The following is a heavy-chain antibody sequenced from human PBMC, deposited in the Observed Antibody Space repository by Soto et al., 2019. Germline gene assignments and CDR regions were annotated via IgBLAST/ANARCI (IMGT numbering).Heavy chain of an antibody. CDR2: IIPIFGTT. Sequence: SVKVSFKASGYTFTSYYMHWVRRAPGQGLEWMGGIIPIFGTTNYSQKFQGRVTIEADTSTIAAYLELSSLRYEDTAVYYCARGGYFDSSNYLAYWGLGT. CDR1: GYTFTSYY. J-gene: IGHJ4*02. D-gene: IGHD3-22*01. CDR3: ARGGYFDSSNYLAY. V-gene: IGHV1-69*06.